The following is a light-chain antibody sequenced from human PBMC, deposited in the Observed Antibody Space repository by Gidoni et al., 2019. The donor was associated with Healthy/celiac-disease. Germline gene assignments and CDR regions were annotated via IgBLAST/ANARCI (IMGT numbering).Light chain of an antibody. CDR1: QSVSSY. Sequence: DIVLTQSPATLSLSPGERATLSCRASQSVSSYLAWYQQKPGQAPRLLIYDASNRATGIPARFSGSGSGTDFTLTISSLEPEDFAVYYCQQRSNWPSTTFXQXTKLEIK. J-gene: IGKJ2*01. V-gene: IGKV3-11*01. CDR3: QQRSNWPSTT. CDR2: DAS.